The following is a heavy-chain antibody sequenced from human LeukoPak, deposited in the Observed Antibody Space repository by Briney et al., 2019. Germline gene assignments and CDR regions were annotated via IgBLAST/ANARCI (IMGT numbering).Heavy chain of an antibody. Sequence: GASVKVSCKASGGTFSSYAISWVRQAPGQGLEWMGGIIPIFGTANYAQKFQGRVTITADESTSTAYMELSSLRSEDTAVYYCARTYYDILTGSQVYYYMDVWGKGTTVTISS. CDR3: ARTYYDILTGSQVYYYMDV. V-gene: IGHV1-69*13. CDR1: GGTFSSYA. CDR2: IIPIFGTA. J-gene: IGHJ6*03. D-gene: IGHD3-9*01.